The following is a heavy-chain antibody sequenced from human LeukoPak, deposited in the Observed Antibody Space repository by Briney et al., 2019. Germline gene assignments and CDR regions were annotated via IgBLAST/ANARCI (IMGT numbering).Heavy chain of an antibody. J-gene: IGHJ4*02. Sequence: GGSLRLSCTASAFAFSNHAMSWVRQAPGKGLEWVSYISSSGSTIYYADSVKGRFTISRDNAKNSLYLQMNSLRAEDTAVYYCARRRYNWNAIDYWGQGTLVTVSS. CDR1: AFAFSNHA. CDR2: ISSSGSTI. CDR3: ARRRYNWNAIDY. D-gene: IGHD1-20*01. V-gene: IGHV3-11*01.